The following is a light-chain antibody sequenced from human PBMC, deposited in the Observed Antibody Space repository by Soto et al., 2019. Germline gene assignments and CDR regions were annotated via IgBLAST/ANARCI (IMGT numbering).Light chain of an antibody. J-gene: IGKJ4*01. CDR2: GAS. CDR1: QSVSSSY. V-gene: IGKV3-20*01. CDR3: QQYGSSPPVT. Sequence: EIVLTQSPGTLSLSPGERATLSCRASQSVSSSYLAWYQQKPGQAPRLLIYGASSRATGIPDRFSGSGSGTDFTLTINRLEPEDFALYYCQQYGSSPPVTFGGGTKVEIK.